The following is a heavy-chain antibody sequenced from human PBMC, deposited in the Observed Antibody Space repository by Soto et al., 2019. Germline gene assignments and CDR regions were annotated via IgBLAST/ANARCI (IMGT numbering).Heavy chain of an antibody. CDR2: ISGSGGNT. Sequence: GGSLRLSCAASGFTFSSYAMSWVRQAPGKGLEWVSTISGSGGNTYYADSVKGRFTISRDNSKNTLYLQMNSLRAEDTAVYFCAKSSRSWYASYFDSWGKGTLVTVYS. CDR3: AKSSRSWYASYFDS. V-gene: IGHV3-23*01. CDR1: GFTFSSYA. J-gene: IGHJ4*02. D-gene: IGHD6-13*01.